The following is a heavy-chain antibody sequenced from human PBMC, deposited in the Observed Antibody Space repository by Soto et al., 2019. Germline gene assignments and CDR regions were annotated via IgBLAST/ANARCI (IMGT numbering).Heavy chain of an antibody. Sequence: QVQLVESGGGVVQPGRSLRLSCAASGFTFSSYGMHWVRQAPGKGLEWVAVISYDGSNKYYADSVKGRFTISRDNSKNTLYLQMNSLRAEDTAVYYCAKDRPRDWNYSIYYYYYYMDVWGKGSTVTVSS. V-gene: IGHV3-30*18. CDR3: AKDRPRDWNYSIYYYYYYMDV. CDR1: GFTFSSYG. CDR2: ISYDGSNK. J-gene: IGHJ6*03. D-gene: IGHD1-7*01.